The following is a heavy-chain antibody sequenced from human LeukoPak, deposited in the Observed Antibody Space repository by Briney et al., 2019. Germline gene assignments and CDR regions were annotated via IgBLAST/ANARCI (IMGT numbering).Heavy chain of an antibody. CDR1: GFTFSSYW. D-gene: IGHD3-22*01. CDR2: IKQDGREK. CDR3: AKAPRDPYYYDSSGYFPLYYMDV. Sequence: GGSLRLSCAASGFTFSSYWMSWVRQAPGKGLEWVANIKQDGREKYSVDSVKGRFTISRDNSKNTLYLQMNSLRDEDTAVYYCAKAPRDPYYYDSSGYFPLYYMDVWGKGTTVTVSS. J-gene: IGHJ6*03. V-gene: IGHV3-7*03.